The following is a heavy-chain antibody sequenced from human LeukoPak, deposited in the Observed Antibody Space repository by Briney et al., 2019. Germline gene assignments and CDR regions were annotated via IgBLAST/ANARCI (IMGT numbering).Heavy chain of an antibody. CDR1: GYTFSDYY. CDR3: ARGIPYSSGWYIDY. V-gene: IGHV1-46*01. D-gene: IGHD6-19*01. Sequence: ASVKVSCKAPGYTFSDYYVHWVRQAPGQGLEWMGMVNPSGATTGYVQRFQGRLTVTRDTSTNTVYMELTSLRSEDTAVYFCARGIPYSSGWYIDYWGQGTLVTVSS. J-gene: IGHJ4*02. CDR2: VNPSGATT.